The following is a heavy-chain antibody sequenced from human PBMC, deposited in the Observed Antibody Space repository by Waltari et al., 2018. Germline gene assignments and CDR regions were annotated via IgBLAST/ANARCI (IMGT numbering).Heavy chain of an antibody. CDR2: ISSHSSNI. D-gene: IGHD6-19*01. CDR3: ARGRFSSGSDY. Sequence: QVQLEESGGGLVKPGGSLRLSCAASGFTFSDFHMTWIRQAAGKGLEWVSYISSHSSNICYADSVKGRFTVSRDNAKNFLYLQMNSLGADDTARYYCARGRFSSGSDYWGQGTQVTVSS. V-gene: IGHV3-11*01. J-gene: IGHJ4*02. CDR1: GFTFSDFH.